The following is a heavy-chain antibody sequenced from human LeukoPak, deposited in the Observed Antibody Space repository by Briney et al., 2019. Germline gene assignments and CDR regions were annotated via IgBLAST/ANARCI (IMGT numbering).Heavy chain of an antibody. J-gene: IGHJ3*02. CDR1: GGSINNYY. CDR3: ARTDDAFHI. V-gene: IGHV4-59*01. Sequence: SETLSLTCSVSGGSINNYYWSWIRQPPGKGLEWIGHIFYSGSTNYNPSLKNRVTISLVMSKNQISLKLSSVTTADTAMYYCARTDDAFHIWGHGTTVTVSS. CDR2: IFYSGST. D-gene: IGHD2-21*02.